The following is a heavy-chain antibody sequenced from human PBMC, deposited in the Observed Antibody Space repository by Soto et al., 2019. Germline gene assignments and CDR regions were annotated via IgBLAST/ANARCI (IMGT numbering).Heavy chain of an antibody. V-gene: IGHV4-39*01. CDR3: ARQLRRYFDWDV. Sequence: SETLSLTCTVSGGSISSSSYYWGWIRQPPGKGLEWIGSIYYSGSTYYNPSLKSRVTISVDTSKNQFSLKLSSVTAADTAVYYCARQLRRYFDWDVWGKGTTVTVSS. D-gene: IGHD3-9*01. CDR2: IYYSGST. CDR1: GGSISSSSYY. J-gene: IGHJ6*04.